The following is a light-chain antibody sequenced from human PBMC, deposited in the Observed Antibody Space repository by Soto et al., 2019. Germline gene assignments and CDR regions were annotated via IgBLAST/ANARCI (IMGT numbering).Light chain of an antibody. J-gene: IGLJ3*02. V-gene: IGLV2-11*01. CDR2: DVN. CDR1: SSDVGGYNY. Sequence: QSALTQPRSVSGSPGQSVTISCTGTSSDVGGYNYVSWYQQHAGKAPKLMIYDVNKRPSGVPDRFSGSKSGNTASLTISGLQGEDEADYYCCSYAGSYTWVFGGGTKLTVL. CDR3: CSYAGSYTWV.